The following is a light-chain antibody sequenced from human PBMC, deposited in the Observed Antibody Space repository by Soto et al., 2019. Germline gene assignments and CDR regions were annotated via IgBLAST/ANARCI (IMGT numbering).Light chain of an antibody. CDR3: QQRSSGPLT. CDR1: QSVSSF. V-gene: IGKV3-11*01. CDR2: EAA. Sequence: ESVLTPSPATLSLSPDKRAILRCGASQSVSSFLAWYQQSPGQDPRVLIYEAAKSATGIPASLSGSRFGTYLTLTISSLEPEDFALYYCQQRSSGPLTFGGGTKWEIQ. J-gene: IGKJ4*01.